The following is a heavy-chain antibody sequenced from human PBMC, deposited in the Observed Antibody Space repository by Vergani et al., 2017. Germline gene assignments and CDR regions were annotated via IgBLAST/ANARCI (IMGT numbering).Heavy chain of an antibody. Sequence: QVQLQQWGGGLLKPSETLSLTCVVNGGSFTSYHWTWIRQSPGEGLEWVGDIDHTGRPDYNPSLKSRRTMSVDKSRNHFSLTLNSVTATDTAIYFCARGNTETNGHLYYYYYMDVWGQGTAVTVS. J-gene: IGHJ6*03. D-gene: IGHD4-11*01. V-gene: IGHV4-34*01. CDR1: GGSFTSYH. CDR2: IDHTGRP. CDR3: ARGNTETNGHLYYYYYMDV.